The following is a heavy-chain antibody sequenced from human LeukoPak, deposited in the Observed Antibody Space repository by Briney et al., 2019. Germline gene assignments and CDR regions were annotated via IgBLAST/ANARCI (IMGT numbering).Heavy chain of an antibody. CDR1: GGSISSSSYY. CDR3: ARLEKYSSSWYVDY. D-gene: IGHD6-13*01. J-gene: IGHJ4*02. V-gene: IGHV4-39*01. Sequence: PSETLSLTCTVSGGSISSSSYYWGWIRQPPGKGLEWIGSIYYSGSTYYNPSLKSRVTISVDTSKNQFSPKLSSVTAADTAVYYCARLEKYSSSWYVDYWGQGTLVTVSS. CDR2: IYYSGST.